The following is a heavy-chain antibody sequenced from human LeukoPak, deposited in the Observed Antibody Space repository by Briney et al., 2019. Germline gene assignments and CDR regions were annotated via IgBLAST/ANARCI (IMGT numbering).Heavy chain of an antibody. Sequence: SVKVSCKASGYTFTSYGISWVRQAPGQGLEWMGGIIPIFGTANYAQKFQGRVTITADESTSTAYMELSSLRSEDTAVYYCAREGPREDAFDIWGQGTMVTVSS. CDR3: AREGPREDAFDI. CDR2: IIPIFGTA. J-gene: IGHJ3*02. V-gene: IGHV1-69*13. CDR1: GYTFTSYG.